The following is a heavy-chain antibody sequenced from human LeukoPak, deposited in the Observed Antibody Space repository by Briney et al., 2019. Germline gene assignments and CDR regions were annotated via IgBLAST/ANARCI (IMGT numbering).Heavy chain of an antibody. V-gene: IGHV3-64*01. J-gene: IGHJ4*02. CDR3: ARVSGWYWFDK. CDR1: GFTFSSYA. CDR2: ISSNGGST. Sequence: GGSLRLSCAASGFTFSSYAMHWVRQAPGKGLEYVSAISSNGGSTYYANSVKGRFTISRDNSKNTLYLQMGSLRIEDMAVYYCARVSGWYWFDKWGQGTLVTVSS. D-gene: IGHD6-19*01.